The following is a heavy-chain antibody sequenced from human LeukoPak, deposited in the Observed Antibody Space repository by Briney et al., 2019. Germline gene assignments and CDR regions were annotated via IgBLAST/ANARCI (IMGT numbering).Heavy chain of an antibody. V-gene: IGHV3-48*03. D-gene: IGHD5-18*01. J-gene: IGHJ4*02. CDR2: ISSGSATI. Sequence: GGSLRLSCAASGFTFSSYEMNWVRQAPGKGLEWVSYISSGSATIYYADSVKGRFTISRDNAKNSLHLQMNSLRDEDTAVYYCAREGPRGHTYDLTFGYWGQGTLVTVSS. CDR1: GFTFSSYE. CDR3: AREGPRGHTYDLTFGY.